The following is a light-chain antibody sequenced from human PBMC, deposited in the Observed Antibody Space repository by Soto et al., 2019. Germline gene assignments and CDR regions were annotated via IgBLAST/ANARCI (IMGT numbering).Light chain of an antibody. CDR2: RNN. CDR3: AAWDDSLSGPV. V-gene: IGLV1-47*01. Sequence: QSVLTQPPSASGTPGQRVTISCSGSSSNIGSNYVYWYQQLPGTAPKLLIYRNNQRPSGVPDRFSGYKSGTSASLAISGLRSEDVADYYCAAWDDSLSGPVFGGGTQLTVL. J-gene: IGLJ2*01. CDR1: SSNIGSNY.